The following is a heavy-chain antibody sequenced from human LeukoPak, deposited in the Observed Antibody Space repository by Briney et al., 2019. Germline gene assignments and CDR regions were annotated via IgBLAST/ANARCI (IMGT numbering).Heavy chain of an antibody. CDR1: GYTFTSYA. J-gene: IGHJ4*02. CDR2: INAGNGNT. Sequence: GASVKVSCEASGYTFTSYAMHWVRQAPGQRLEWMGWINAGNGNTKYSQKFQGRVTITRDTSASTAYMELSSLRSEDTAVYYCARGGRRYFDYFDYWGQGTLVTVSS. CDR3: ARGGRRYFDYFDY. D-gene: IGHD3-9*01. V-gene: IGHV1-3*01.